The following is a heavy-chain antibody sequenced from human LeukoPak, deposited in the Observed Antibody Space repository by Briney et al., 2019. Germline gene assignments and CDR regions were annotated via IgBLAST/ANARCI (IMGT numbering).Heavy chain of an antibody. V-gene: IGHV3-30*03. Sequence: GGSLRLSCAASGFTLSSYGMHWVRQAPGKGLERVAVISYDGSNQFYADSVKGRFTISRDNSKNTVYLQMNRLRAEDTAVYYCARERESAAAAAAFRYFDLWGRGTLVIVSS. D-gene: IGHD6-13*01. CDR2: ISYDGSNQ. CDR1: GFTLSSYG. CDR3: ARERESAAAAAAFRYFDL. J-gene: IGHJ2*01.